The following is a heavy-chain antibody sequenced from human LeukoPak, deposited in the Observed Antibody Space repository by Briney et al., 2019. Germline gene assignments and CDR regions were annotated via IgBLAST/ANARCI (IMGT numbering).Heavy chain of an antibody. CDR1: GFTFSSYS. V-gene: IGHV3-21*01. J-gene: IGHJ3*02. CDR3: ARDGAAAGNDAFDI. CDR2: ISSSSSYI. Sequence: PGRSLRLSCAASGFTFSSYSMNWVRQAPGKGLEWVSSISSSSSYIYYADSVKGRFTISRDNAKNSLYLQMNSLRAEDTAVYYCARDGAAAGNDAFDIWGQGTMVTVSS. D-gene: IGHD6-13*01.